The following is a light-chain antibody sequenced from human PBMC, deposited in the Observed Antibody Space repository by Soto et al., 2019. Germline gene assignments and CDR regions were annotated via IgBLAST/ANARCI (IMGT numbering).Light chain of an antibody. Sequence: DIQMTQSPSSVSASIGDRVTISCRASQSIYKWLVWYQQKPGKAPKLLIYAASSLQSGVPSRFSGSGYGTEFTHSISSLQPEYFASYYCQQADRFPLTFGGGTKVEI. V-gene: IGKV1-12*01. CDR1: QSIYKW. CDR3: QQADRFPLT. CDR2: AAS. J-gene: IGKJ4*01.